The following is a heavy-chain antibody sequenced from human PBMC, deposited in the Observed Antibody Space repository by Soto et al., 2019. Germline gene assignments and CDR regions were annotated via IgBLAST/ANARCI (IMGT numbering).Heavy chain of an antibody. CDR2: ISGSGGST. V-gene: IGHV3-23*01. CDR3: AKDLGDSSSWYRVY. Sequence: GSLRLSCAASGFTFSSYAMSWVRQAPGKGLEWVSAISGSGGSTYYADSVKGRFTISRDNSKNTLYLQMNSLSAEDTAVYYCAKDLGDSSSWYRVYWGQGTLVTVSS. J-gene: IGHJ4*02. CDR1: GFTFSSYA. D-gene: IGHD6-13*01.